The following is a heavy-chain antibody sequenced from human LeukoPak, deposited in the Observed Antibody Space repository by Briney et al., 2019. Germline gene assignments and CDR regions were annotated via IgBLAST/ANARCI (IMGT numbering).Heavy chain of an antibody. D-gene: IGHD3-22*01. CDR3: AQIRPSTYYVTSGSLDY. V-gene: IGHV4-59*08. CDR1: GGSISSYN. J-gene: IGHJ4*02. CDR2: IHYSGST. Sequence: PSETLSLTCTVSGGSISSYNWSWIRQPPGKGLEWIGYIHYSGSTNYNSSLKSRVTMSVDTPRNQFSLKLSSVTAAATAVYFCAQIRPSTYYVTSGSLDYWGQGTLVTFSS.